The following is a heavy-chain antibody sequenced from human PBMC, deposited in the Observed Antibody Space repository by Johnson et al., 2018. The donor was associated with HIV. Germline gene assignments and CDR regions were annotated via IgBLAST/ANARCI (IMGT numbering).Heavy chain of an antibody. CDR2: ISVSGGST. CDR3: TRRYSISSRGYDI. D-gene: IGHD6-6*01. J-gene: IGHJ3*02. Sequence: VQLVESGGGLVQPGGSLRLSCGASPFTFRSYAMSWVRQAPGKGLEWVSAISVSGGSTYYAASVKGRFTVSRDDSKNTAYLQMNSLKTEDTAVYYCTRRYSISSRGYDIWGQGTLVTVSS. V-gene: IGHV3-23*04. CDR1: PFTFRSYA.